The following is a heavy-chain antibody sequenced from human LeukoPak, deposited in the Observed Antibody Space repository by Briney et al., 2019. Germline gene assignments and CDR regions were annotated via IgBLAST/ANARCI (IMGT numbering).Heavy chain of an antibody. V-gene: IGHV4-31*03. J-gene: IGHJ4*02. CDR2: IYYSGST. CDR1: GGSISSGGYY. CDR3: ARVWVPRMWDSRVHYFDY. Sequence: PSETLSLTCTVSGGSISSGGYYWSWIRQHPGKGLEWIGYIYYSGSTYYNPSLKSRVTISVDTSKNQFSLKLSSVTAADTAVYYCARVWVPRMWDSRVHYFDYWGQGTLVTVSS. D-gene: IGHD3-22*01.